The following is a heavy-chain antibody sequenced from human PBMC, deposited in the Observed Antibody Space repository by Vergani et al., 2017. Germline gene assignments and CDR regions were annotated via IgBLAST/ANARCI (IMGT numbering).Heavy chain of an antibody. Sequence: EVQLVESGGGLIQPGGSLRLSCAASGLTVSSNYMSWVRQAPGKGLEWVSLIYSGGTTYYADSVKGRITISRDNSKNTVYLQMNSLRTKDTAVYYCARDLAGGYYGSASNYWGQGTLVTVSS. V-gene: IGHV3-53*01. CDR2: IYSGGTT. J-gene: IGHJ4*02. D-gene: IGHD3-10*01. CDR1: GLTVSSNY. CDR3: ARDLAGGYYGSASNY.